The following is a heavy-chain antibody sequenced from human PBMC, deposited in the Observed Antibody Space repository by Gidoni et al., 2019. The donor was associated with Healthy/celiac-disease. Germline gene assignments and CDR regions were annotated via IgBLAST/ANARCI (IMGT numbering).Heavy chain of an antibody. CDR3: ARLGAMALDY. J-gene: IGHJ4*02. V-gene: IGHV5-51*01. CDR2: IYPGDSDT. Sequence: EVQLVQSGEEGKKHGESLKQSGKGSGYSFTSYWICWVRQMPWKGLDCMGIIYPGDSDTRYSPSFQGQVTISADKSLSTAYLQCSSLKASDTAMYYCARLGAMALDYWGQGTLVTVSS. CDR1: GYSFTSYW. D-gene: IGHD1-26*01.